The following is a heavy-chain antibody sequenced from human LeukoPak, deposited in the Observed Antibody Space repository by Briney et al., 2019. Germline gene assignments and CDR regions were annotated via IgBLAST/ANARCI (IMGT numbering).Heavy chain of an antibody. CDR1: GFTFSSYA. CDR2: ISGSGGDT. CDR3: AKEYSDYDFGY. J-gene: IGHJ4*02. V-gene: IGHV3-23*01. D-gene: IGHD4-11*01. Sequence: GGSLRLSCAASGFTFSSYAMSWVRQAPGKGLEWVSAISGSGGDTYYADSVKGRVTISRDNSKNTLYLQMNSLRAEDTAVYYCAKEYSDYDFGYWGRGTLVTVSS.